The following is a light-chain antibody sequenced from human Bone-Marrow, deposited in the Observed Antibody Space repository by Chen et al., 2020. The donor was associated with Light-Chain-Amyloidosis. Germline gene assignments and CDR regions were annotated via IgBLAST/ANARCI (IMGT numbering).Light chain of an antibody. CDR3: CSYAGSSTWV. CDR1: SSDVGSYNL. CDR2: EVS. Sequence: QSALTQPASVSGPPGQSITISCTGTSSDVGSYNLVSWYQQHPGKAPKLMIDEVSKRPSGVSNRFSGSKSGNTASLTISGLQAEDEADYYCCSYAGSSTWVFGGGTKLTVL. J-gene: IGLJ3*02. V-gene: IGLV2-23*02.